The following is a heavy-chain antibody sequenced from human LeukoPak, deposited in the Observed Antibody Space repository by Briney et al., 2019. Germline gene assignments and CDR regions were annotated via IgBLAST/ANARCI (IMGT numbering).Heavy chain of an antibody. J-gene: IGHJ4*02. CDR1: GFTFSSYA. CDR3: ARDLSIAVAGFDY. CDR2: ISYDGSNK. V-gene: IGHV3-30*04. Sequence: GGSLRLSCAASGFTFSSYAMHWVRQAPGKGLEWVAVISYDGSNKYYADSVKGRITISRDNSKNTLYLQMNSLRAEDTAVYYCARDLSIAVAGFDYWGQGTLVTVSS. D-gene: IGHD6-19*01.